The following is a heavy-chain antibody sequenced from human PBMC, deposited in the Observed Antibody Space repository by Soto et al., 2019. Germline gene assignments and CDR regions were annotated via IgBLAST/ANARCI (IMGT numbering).Heavy chain of an antibody. CDR1: GGSFSGYY. J-gene: IGHJ4*02. CDR3: ARGRVRYSSSRYFDY. Sequence: SETLSLTCAVYGGSFSGYYWSWIRQPPGKGLEWIGEINHSGSTNYNPSLKSRVTISVDTSKNQFSLKLSSVTAADAAVYYCARGRVRYSSSRYFDYWGQGTLVTVS. CDR2: INHSGST. D-gene: IGHD6-6*01. V-gene: IGHV4-34*01.